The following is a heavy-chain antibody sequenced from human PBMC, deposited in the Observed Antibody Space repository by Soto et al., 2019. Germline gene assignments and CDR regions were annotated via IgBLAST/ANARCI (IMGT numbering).Heavy chain of an antibody. CDR1: GGTFSTYS. CDR2: IIPMLGVR. V-gene: IGHV1-69*02. Sequence: QVQLVQSGAEVKKPGSSVKVSCKDSGGTFSTYSMFWVRQAPGQGLEWMGRIIPMLGVRNYAQRFQDRVTIPADKSTAPAHVEMSSLRSEVTALYSCPIGSWSGEVFEIWGQGTRVTVSS. J-gene: IGHJ3*02. D-gene: IGHD2-21*01. CDR3: PIGSWSGEVFEI.